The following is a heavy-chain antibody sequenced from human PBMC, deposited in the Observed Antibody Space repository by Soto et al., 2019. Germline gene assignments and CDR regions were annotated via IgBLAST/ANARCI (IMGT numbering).Heavy chain of an antibody. Sequence: QVQLVQSGAEEKKPGASVKVSCKASGYTFTSYAMHWVRQAPGQRLEWMGWINAGNGNTKYSQKFQGRVTITRETSASTAYMELSSLRSEDTAVYYCARGTVVTHFDCWGQGTLVTVSS. J-gene: IGHJ4*02. CDR3: ARGTVVTHFDC. V-gene: IGHV1-3*05. CDR1: GYTFTSYA. D-gene: IGHD2-15*01. CDR2: INAGNGNT.